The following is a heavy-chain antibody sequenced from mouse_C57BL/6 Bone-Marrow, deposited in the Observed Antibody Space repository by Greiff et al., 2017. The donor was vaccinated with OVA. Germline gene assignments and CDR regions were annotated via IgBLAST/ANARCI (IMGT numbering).Heavy chain of an antibody. V-gene: IGHV1-20*01. CDR1: GYSFTGYF. J-gene: IGHJ1*03. CDR2: INPYNGDT. Sequence: DVQLQESGPELVEPGDSVKISCKASGYSFTGYFMNWVMQSHGKSLEWIGRINPYNGDTFYNQKFKGKATLTVDKSSSTAHMELRSLTSEDSAVYYCARSRSPRYFDVWGTGTTVTVSS. CDR3: ARSRSPRYFDV.